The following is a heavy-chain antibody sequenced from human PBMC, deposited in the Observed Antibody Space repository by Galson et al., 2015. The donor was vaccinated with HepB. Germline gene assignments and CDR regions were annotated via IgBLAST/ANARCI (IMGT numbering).Heavy chain of an antibody. Sequence: SVKVSCKVSGSTLNELSIHWVRQAPGKGLEWVGGFDPEEGETIYAQKFQDTLTMTEDTSTDTVYMELTSLTSEDTAIYFCVGSGDFHAFYLWGKGTTVTVSS. CDR1: GSTLNELS. CDR3: VGSGDFHAFYL. D-gene: IGHD3-10*01. CDR2: FDPEEGET. J-gene: IGHJ6*04. V-gene: IGHV1-24*01.